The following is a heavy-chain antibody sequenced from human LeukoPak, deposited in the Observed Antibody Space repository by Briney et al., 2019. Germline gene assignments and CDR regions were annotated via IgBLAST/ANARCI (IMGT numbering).Heavy chain of an antibody. D-gene: IGHD3-3*01. Sequence: SETPSLTCTVSGGSISSYYWSWIRQPPGKGLEWIGYIYYSGSTNYNPSLKSRVTISVDTSKNQLSLKLSSVTAADTAVYYCASFATNTYYDFWSGYRSDTMDVWGQGTTVTVSS. CDR3: ASFATNTYYDFWSGYRSDTMDV. CDR1: GGSISSYY. V-gene: IGHV4-59*01. CDR2: IYYSGST. J-gene: IGHJ6*02.